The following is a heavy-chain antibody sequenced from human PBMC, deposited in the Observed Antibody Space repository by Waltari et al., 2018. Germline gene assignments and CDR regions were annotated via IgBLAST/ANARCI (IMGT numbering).Heavy chain of an antibody. CDR3: TMGKAAAGADY. J-gene: IGHJ4*02. V-gene: IGHV3-73*01. CDR1: GFTCRGMA. Sequence: EVQLVESGGGWVQPGGSVKLSCEASGFTCRGMAIHGVRKGSGKGLEWVGRIRSKAKSYATGYAASVQGRFTISRDDSKNTAYLQMSSLKTEDTAVYYCTMGKAAAGADYWGQGTLVTVSS. CDR2: IRSKAKSYAT. D-gene: IGHD6-13*01.